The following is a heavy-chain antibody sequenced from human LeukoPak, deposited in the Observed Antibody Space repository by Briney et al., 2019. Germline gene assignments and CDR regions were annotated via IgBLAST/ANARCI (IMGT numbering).Heavy chain of an antibody. CDR3: AREGCSGGSCYTRRPYYYYYMDV. V-gene: IGHV1-18*01. J-gene: IGHJ6*03. CDR1: GYTFTSYG. Sequence: ASVKVSCKASGYTFTSYGISWVRQAPGQGLEWMGWISAYNGNTNYAQKFQGRVTMTRDMSTSTVYMELSSLRSEDTAVYYCAREGCSGGSCYTRRPYYYYYMDVWGKGTTVTVSS. CDR2: ISAYNGNT. D-gene: IGHD2-15*01.